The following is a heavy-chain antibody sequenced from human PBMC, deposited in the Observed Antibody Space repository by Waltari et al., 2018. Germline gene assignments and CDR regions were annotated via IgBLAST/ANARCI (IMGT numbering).Heavy chain of an antibody. J-gene: IGHJ6*02. CDR1: GYSISSGYY. D-gene: IGHD1-26*01. CDR3: ARAREGMDV. Sequence: QVQLQESGPGLVKPSETLSLTCAVSGYSISSGYYWGWIRQPPGKGLEWIGSIYHSGSTYYNPSLKILVTISVDTSKNQFSLKLSSVTAADTAVYYCARAREGMDVWGQGTTVTVSS. V-gene: IGHV4-38-2*01. CDR2: IYHSGST.